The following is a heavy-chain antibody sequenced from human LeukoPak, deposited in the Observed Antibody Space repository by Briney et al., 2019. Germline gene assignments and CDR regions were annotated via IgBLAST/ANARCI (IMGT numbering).Heavy chain of an antibody. J-gene: IGHJ4*02. D-gene: IGHD3-10*01. CDR2: IYTSGST. Sequence: SETLSLTCTVSGGSISSYYWSWLRQPAGKGLEGIGRIYTSGSTNYNPSLKSRVTMSVDTSKNQFSLKLSSVTAADTAVYYCALVRGYLDYWGQGTLVTVSS. CDR3: ALVRGYLDY. CDR1: GGSISSYY. V-gene: IGHV4-4*07.